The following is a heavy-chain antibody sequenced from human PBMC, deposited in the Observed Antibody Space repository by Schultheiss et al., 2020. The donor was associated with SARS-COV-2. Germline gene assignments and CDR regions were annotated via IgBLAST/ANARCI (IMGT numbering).Heavy chain of an antibody. CDR3: ARASGWYFESFDY. J-gene: IGHJ4*02. V-gene: IGHV3-21*01. CDR2: ISSSSSYI. D-gene: IGHD6-19*01. Sequence: GGSLRLSCAASGFTFSSYSMNWVRQAPGKGLEWVSSISSSSSYIYYADSVKGRFTISRDNAKNSLYLQMNSLRAEDTAVYYCARASGWYFESFDYWGQGTLVTVSS. CDR1: GFTFSSYS.